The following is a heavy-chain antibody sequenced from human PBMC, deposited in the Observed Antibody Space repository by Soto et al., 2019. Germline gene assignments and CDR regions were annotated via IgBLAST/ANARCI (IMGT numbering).Heavy chain of an antibody. D-gene: IGHD3-22*01. Sequence: SVKVSCKASGGTFSSYAISWVRQAPGQGLEWMGGIIPIFGTANYAQKFQGRVTITADESTSTAYMELSSLRSEDTAVYYCARVDDSSGYFHDYWGQGTLVTVSS. CDR2: IIPIFGTA. CDR3: ARVDDSSGYFHDY. J-gene: IGHJ4*02. V-gene: IGHV1-69*13. CDR1: GGTFSSYA.